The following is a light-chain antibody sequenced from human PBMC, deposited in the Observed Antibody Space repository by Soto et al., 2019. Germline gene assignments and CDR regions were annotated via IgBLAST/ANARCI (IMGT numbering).Light chain of an antibody. J-gene: IGLJ2*01. CDR3: AVWNDSLNTVL. CDR2: TDN. V-gene: IGLV1-44*01. Sequence: QSVLTQPPSASGTPGQRVTISCSGSSSNIGSNTVNWYQQLPGTAPKLLIYTDNKRPSGVPDRFSGSKSGTSASLAISGLQSEDEADYYCAVWNDSLNTVLFGGGTKLTVL. CDR1: SSNIGSNT.